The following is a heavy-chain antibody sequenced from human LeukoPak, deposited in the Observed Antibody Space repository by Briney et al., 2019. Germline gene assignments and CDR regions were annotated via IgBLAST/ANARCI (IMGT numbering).Heavy chain of an antibody. CDR2: IYTSGST. CDR3: ARGFTKYGSSWFDP. Sequence: SETLSLTCTVSGGSISSYYWSWIRQPAGKGLEWIGRIYTSGSTNYNPSLKSRVTMSVDTSKNQFSLKLSSVTAADTAVYYCARGFTKYGSSWFDPWGQGTLVTVSS. CDR1: GGSISSYY. V-gene: IGHV4-4*07. D-gene: IGHD1-1*01. J-gene: IGHJ5*02.